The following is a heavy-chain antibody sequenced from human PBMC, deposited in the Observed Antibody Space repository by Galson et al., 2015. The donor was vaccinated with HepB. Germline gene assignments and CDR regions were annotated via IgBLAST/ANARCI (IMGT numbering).Heavy chain of an antibody. J-gene: IGHJ4*02. CDR1: GFTFSSYA. Sequence: SLRLSCAASGFTFSSYAMHWVRQAPGKGLEWVSGISWNSGSIGYADSVKGRFTISRDNAKNSLYLQMNSLRAEDTALYYCAKDIDFWSGYGFDYWGQGTLVTVSS. V-gene: IGHV3-9*01. D-gene: IGHD3-3*01. CDR2: ISWNSGSI. CDR3: AKDIDFWSGYGFDY.